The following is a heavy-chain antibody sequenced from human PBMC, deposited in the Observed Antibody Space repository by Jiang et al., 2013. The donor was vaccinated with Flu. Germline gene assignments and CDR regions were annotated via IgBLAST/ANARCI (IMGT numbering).Heavy chain of an antibody. CDR2: IYYSGST. CDR3: ARQDGDPGAAAGIHSF. D-gene: IGHD6-13*01. J-gene: IGHJ4*02. Sequence: LEWIGSIYYSGSTYYNPSLESRVTISVDTSRNQFSLELRSVTAADTAVYYCARQDGDPGAAAGIHSFWGQGTLVTVTS. V-gene: IGHV4-39*01.